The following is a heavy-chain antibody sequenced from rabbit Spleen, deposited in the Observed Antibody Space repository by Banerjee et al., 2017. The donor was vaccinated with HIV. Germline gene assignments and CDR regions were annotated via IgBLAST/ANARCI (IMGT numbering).Heavy chain of an antibody. CDR2: MYTATGTT. J-gene: IGHJ6*01. V-gene: IGHV1S40*01. Sequence: QSLEESGGDLVKPDGALTLTCTASGFSFDSNHYRCWVRQAPGKGLELIGCMYTATGTTWYASWVDGRFSISKTSSTTVTLQMTSLTVADTATYFCARDTGSSFSSYGMDLWGPGTLVTVS. D-gene: IGHD8-1*01. CDR1: GFSFDSNHY. CDR3: ARDTGSSFSSYGMDL.